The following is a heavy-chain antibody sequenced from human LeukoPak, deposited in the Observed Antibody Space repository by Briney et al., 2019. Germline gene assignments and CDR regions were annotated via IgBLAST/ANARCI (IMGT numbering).Heavy chain of an antibody. CDR3: ARDRNFYDSSGYYNFDY. CDR1: GFTFSDYY. D-gene: IGHD3-22*01. Sequence: PGGSLRLSCAASGFTFSDYYMSWIRQAPGKGLEWVSYISSSGSTIYYADSVKGRFTISRDNAKNSLYLQMNSLRAEDTAVYYCARDRNFYDSSGYYNFDYWGQGTLVTVSS. J-gene: IGHJ4*02. V-gene: IGHV3-11*01. CDR2: ISSSGSTI.